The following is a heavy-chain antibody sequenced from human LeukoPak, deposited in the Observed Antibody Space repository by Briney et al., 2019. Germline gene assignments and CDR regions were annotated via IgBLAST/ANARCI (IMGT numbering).Heavy chain of an antibody. CDR2: ISSNGGST. V-gene: IGHV3-64*01. J-gene: IGHJ4*02. Sequence: GGSLRLSCAASGFTFSSYAMHWVRQAPGQGLEYVSAISSNGGSTYYANSVKGRFTISRDNSKNTLYLQMGSLRAEDMAVYYCARGGRIVVGQIDYWGQGTLVTVSS. CDR3: ARGGRIVVGQIDY. D-gene: IGHD2-2*01. CDR1: GFTFSSYA.